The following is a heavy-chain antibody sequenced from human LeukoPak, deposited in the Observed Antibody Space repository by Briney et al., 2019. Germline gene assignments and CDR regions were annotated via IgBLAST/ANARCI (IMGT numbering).Heavy chain of an antibody. J-gene: IGHJ4*02. V-gene: IGHV3-74*01. CDR1: GFTFSSYW. CDR3: ASGYDFWSGYRIDY. D-gene: IGHD3-3*01. Sequence: GGSLRLSCAASGFTFSSYWMHWVRHAPGKGLVWVSRINSDGSSTSYADSVKGRFTISRDNAKNTLYLQMNSLRAEDTAVYYCASGYDFWSGYRIDYWGQGTLVTVSS. CDR2: INSDGSST.